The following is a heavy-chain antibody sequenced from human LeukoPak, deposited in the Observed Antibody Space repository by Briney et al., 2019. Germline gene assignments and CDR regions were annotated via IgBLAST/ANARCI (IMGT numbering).Heavy chain of an antibody. CDR2: INHSGST. J-gene: IGHJ4*02. CDR3: ARGAKMYYDYVWGSSQTRLDY. V-gene: IGHV4-34*01. CDR1: GGSFSGYY. D-gene: IGHD3-16*01. Sequence: PSETLSLTCAVYGGSFSGYYWSWIRQPPGKGLEWIGEINHSGSTNYNPSLKSRVTISVDTSTNQFSLKLSSVTAADTAVYYCARGAKMYYDYVWGSSQTRLDYWGQGTLVTVSS.